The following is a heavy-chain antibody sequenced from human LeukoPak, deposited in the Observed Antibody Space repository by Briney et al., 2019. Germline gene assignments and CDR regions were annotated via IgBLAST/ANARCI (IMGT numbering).Heavy chain of an antibody. J-gene: IGHJ4*02. CDR2: ISGSGGST. CDR1: GFTFSSYA. Sequence: GGSLRLSCAASGFTFSSYAMSWVRQAPGKGLEWVSAISGSGGSTYYADSVKGRFTISRDNSKNTLYLQMNSLRAEDTAVYYCAKDRDVLMVYATFDYWGQETLVTVSS. D-gene: IGHD2-8*01. V-gene: IGHV3-23*01. CDR3: AKDRDVLMVYATFDY.